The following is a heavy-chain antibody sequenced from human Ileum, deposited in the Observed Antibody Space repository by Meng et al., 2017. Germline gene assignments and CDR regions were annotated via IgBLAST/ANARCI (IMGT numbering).Heavy chain of an antibody. CDR2: ISAYSGNT. CDR1: GYIFTRYG. D-gene: IGHD4-23*01. V-gene: IGHV1-18*01. J-gene: IGHJ4*02. CDR3: ARDTVGTTLGDY. Sequence: QVQLVQSGAEVKKPGALVKVPCKASGYIFTRYGIGWVRQAPGQGLEWMGWISAYSGNTKYAQKLQGRVTMTTDTSTSTAYMELRNLRSDDTAVYYCARDTVGTTLGDYWGQGTLVTVSS.